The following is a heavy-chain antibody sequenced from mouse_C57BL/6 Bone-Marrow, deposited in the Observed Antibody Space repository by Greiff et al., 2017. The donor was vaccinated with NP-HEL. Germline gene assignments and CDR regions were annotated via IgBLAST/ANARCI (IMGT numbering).Heavy chain of an antibody. Sequence: QVQLKQPGAELVRPGSSVKLSCKASGYTFTSYWMHWVKQRPIQGLEWIGNIDPSDSETQYNQKFKDKATLTVDNSSSTAYMQLSSLTSEDSAVYYCARWDYYGSSYVWYYFGYWGQGTTLTVSS. CDR3: ARWDYYGSSYVWYYFGY. V-gene: IGHV1-52*01. CDR1: GYTFTSYW. J-gene: IGHJ2*01. CDR2: IDPSDSET. D-gene: IGHD1-1*01.